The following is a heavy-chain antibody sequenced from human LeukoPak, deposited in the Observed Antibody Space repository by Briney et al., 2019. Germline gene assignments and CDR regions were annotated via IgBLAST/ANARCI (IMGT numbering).Heavy chain of an antibody. CDR3: ARDQGAAAGDYFDY. Sequence: GGSLRLSCAASGFTFSTYGMHWVRQAPGKGLEWGAFIRSDGTNKYYADSVKGRFTISRDKSKNTLFLQMNSLRAEDTAVYYCARDQGAAAGDYFDYRGQGTLVTVFS. V-gene: IGHV3-30*02. CDR1: GFTFSTYG. D-gene: IGHD6-13*01. CDR2: IRSDGTNK. J-gene: IGHJ4*02.